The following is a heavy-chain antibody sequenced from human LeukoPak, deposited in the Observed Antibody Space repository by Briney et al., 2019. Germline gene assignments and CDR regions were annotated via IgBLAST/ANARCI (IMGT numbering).Heavy chain of an antibody. D-gene: IGHD3-3*01. CDR3: ARDDEGFWSGYYQPLCDY. CDR1: GYTFTSYG. CDR2: ISAYNGNT. J-gene: IGHJ4*02. V-gene: IGHV1-18*01. Sequence: ASVKVSCKASGYTFTSYGISWVRQAPGQGLEWMGWISAYNGNTNYAQKLQGRVTMTTDTSTSTAYMELRSLRSDDTAVYYCARDDEGFWSGYYQPLCDYWGQGTLVTVSS.